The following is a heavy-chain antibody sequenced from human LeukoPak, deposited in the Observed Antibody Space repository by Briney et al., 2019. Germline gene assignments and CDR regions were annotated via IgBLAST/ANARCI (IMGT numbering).Heavy chain of an antibody. V-gene: IGHV3-11*04. CDR1: GFTFSDYY. Sequence: PGGSLRLSCAASGFTFSDYYMSWIRQAPGKGLEWLSYISSSGSTIYYADSVKGRFTISRDNAKNSLYLQMNSLRAEDTAVYYCARDFSYGSGIYYADWSQGSLVTVSP. CDR3: ARDFSYGSGIYYAD. CDR2: ISSSGSTI. J-gene: IGHJ4*02. D-gene: IGHD3-10*01.